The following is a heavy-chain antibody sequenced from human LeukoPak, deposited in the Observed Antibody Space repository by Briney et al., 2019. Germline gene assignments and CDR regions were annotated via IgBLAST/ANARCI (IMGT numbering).Heavy chain of an antibody. J-gene: IGHJ4*02. V-gene: IGHV3-11*01. Sequence: GGSLGLSCTTSGFIFSDYYMSWIRQAPGKGLEWVSYISSSGSIIYYADSVKGRFTISRDNAKNSLYLQMNSLRAEDTAVYYCARDRFSGSYPLDYWGQGTLVTVSS. CDR3: ARDRFSGSYPLDY. D-gene: IGHD1-26*01. CDR1: GFIFSDYY. CDR2: ISSSGSII.